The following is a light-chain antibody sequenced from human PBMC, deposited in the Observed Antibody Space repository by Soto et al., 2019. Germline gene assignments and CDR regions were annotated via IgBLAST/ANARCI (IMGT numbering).Light chain of an antibody. Sequence: SAKTVPLSASRFPGQTVTISCTGTKNDLGVYDFVSWYQHHPGKAPRLIIYEVVQRPSGVPDRFSGSKSGNTASLTVSGLQAADEADYFCKSYAGSNTYVFGSGTKV. CDR1: KNDLGVYDF. CDR3: KSYAGSNTYV. J-gene: IGLJ1*01. V-gene: IGLV2-8*01. CDR2: EVV.